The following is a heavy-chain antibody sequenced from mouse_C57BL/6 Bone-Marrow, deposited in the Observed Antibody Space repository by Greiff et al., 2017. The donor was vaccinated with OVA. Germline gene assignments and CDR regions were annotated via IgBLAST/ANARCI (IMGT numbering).Heavy chain of an antibody. CDR2: INPNNGGT. V-gene: IGHV1-26*01. J-gene: IGHJ2*01. D-gene: IGHD1-1*01. CDR3: ARYYGRSP. Sequence: EVQLQQSGPELVKPGASVKISCKASGYTFTDYYMNWVKQSHGKSLEWIGDINPNNGGTSYNQKFKGKATLTVDKSSSTAYMELRSLTSEDSAVYYCARYYGRSPWGQGTTLTVSS. CDR1: GYTFTDYY.